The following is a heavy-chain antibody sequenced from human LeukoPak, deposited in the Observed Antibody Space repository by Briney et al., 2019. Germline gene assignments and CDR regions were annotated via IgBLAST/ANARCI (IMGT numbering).Heavy chain of an antibody. CDR3: AFWAAAGTKGTDYYYYMDV. V-gene: IGHV3-9*03. D-gene: IGHD6-13*01. CDR1: GFTFDDYA. CDR2: ISWNSGSI. Sequence: GGSLRLSCAASGFTFDDYAMHWVWQAPGKGLEWVSGISWNSGSIGYADSVKGRLTISRDNAKNSLYLQMNSLRAEDMALYYCAFWAAAGTKGTDYYYYMDVWGKGTTVTVSS. J-gene: IGHJ6*03.